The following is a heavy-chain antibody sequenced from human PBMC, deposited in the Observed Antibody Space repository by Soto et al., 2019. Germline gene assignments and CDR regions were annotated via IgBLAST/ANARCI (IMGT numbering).Heavy chain of an antibody. Sequence: QVQLVESGGGVVQPGRSLRLSCAASGFTFSSYAMHWVRQAPGKGLEWVAVISYDGSNKYYADSVKGRFTISRDNSKNTLYLQMNSLRAEDTAVXYCARVPSRVRRYFGMDVWGQGTTVTVS. V-gene: IGHV3-30-3*01. CDR3: ARVPSRVRRYFGMDV. J-gene: IGHJ6*02. CDR1: GFTFSSYA. D-gene: IGHD3-10*01. CDR2: ISYDGSNK.